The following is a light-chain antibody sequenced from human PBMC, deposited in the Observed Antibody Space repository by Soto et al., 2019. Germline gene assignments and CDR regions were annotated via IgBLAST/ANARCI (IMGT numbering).Light chain of an antibody. Sequence: DIQMTQSPSSLSASVGDRVTITCRASQGISTYLNWYQQKPGKAPNLLISAASSLQSGVPSRFSGSGSGTDFTLTISSLQPEDFTTYYCQQSYTTPITFGQGTRLEIK. CDR3: QQSYTTPIT. J-gene: IGKJ5*01. CDR2: AAS. V-gene: IGKV1-39*01. CDR1: QGISTY.